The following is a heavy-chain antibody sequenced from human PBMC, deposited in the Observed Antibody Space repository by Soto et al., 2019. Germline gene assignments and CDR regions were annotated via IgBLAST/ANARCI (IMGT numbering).Heavy chain of an antibody. CDR2: IIPVFGTP. CDR3: ARPADYVSGFSP. D-gene: IGHD3-16*01. J-gene: IGHJ4*02. CDR1: GGTFTTST. V-gene: IGHV1-69*06. Sequence: QVQLVQSGAEVKKPGSSVTVSCQTSGGTFTTSTISWVRQAPGQGLEWMGGIIPVFGTPSYAQKFQGRVTMIADKSSSTAYMELRNLRSEDTAMYYCARPADYVSGFSPWGQGTLVTVSS.